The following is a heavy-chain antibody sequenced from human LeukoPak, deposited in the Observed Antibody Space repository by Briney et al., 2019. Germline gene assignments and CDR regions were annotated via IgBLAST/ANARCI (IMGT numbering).Heavy chain of an antibody. D-gene: IGHD4-17*01. Sequence: PSETLSLTCAVYGGSFSGYYWSWVRQPPGKGLEWIGEINHSGSTNCNPSLKSRVTISVDTSKNQFSLKLSSVTAADTAVYYCAKPIPSYGDYSDYWGQGTLVTVSS. CDR3: AKPIPSYGDYSDY. V-gene: IGHV4-34*01. CDR1: GGSFSGYY. CDR2: INHSGST. J-gene: IGHJ4*02.